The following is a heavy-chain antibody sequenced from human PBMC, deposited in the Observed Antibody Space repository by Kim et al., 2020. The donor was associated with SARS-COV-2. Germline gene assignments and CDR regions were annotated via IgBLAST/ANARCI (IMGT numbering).Heavy chain of an antibody. Sequence: ASVKVSCKASGYIFISYSMHWVRQAPGQRLEWMGWINTGNGNTNYSQQFQGRVTITRDTSASTAYMELSSLRSDDTAVYYCARDLRGAYGDYGGLGGQGT. CDR3: ARDLRGAYGDYGGL. CDR1: GYIFISYS. D-gene: IGHD4-17*01. V-gene: IGHV1-3*04. J-gene: IGHJ4*02. CDR2: INTGNGNT.